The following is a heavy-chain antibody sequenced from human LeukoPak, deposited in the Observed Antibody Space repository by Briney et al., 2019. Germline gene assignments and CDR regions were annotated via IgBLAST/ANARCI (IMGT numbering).Heavy chain of an antibody. J-gene: IGHJ4*02. CDR2: INGGNGNT. CDR3: ARGSSGYPRYFDY. Sequence: ASVKVSCKASGYTFTSYGISWVRQAPGQGLEWMGWINGGNGNTKDSQKFQGRVTITRDTSASTAYMELSSLRSEDTAVYYCARGSSGYPRYFDYWGQGTLVTVSS. V-gene: IGHV1-3*01. D-gene: IGHD3-22*01. CDR1: GYTFTSYG.